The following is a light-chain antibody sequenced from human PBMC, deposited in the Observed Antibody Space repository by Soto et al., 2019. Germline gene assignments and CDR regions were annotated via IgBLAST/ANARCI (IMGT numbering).Light chain of an antibody. CDR2: AAS. CDR3: LQDYNYPWT. CDR1: QAIRND. Sequence: IPLTQSPSSLSASVGDRVTITCRASQAIRNDLAWFQQKPGEAPKLLIYAASTLQSGVPSRFSGSGSATDYTLTISSLQPEDFATYFCLQDYNYPWTFGQGTKVDI. J-gene: IGKJ1*01. V-gene: IGKV1-6*01.